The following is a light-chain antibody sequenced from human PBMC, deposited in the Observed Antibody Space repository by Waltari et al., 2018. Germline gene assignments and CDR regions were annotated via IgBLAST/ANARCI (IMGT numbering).Light chain of an antibody. J-gene: IGLJ3*02. CDR3: CSYAGSSIWV. Sequence: QSALTQPASVSGSPGQSITISCTGTSSDVGSYNLVSWYQQHPGKAPKLMIYEDSKRHSGVSNRFSGSKSGNTASLTISGLQAEDEANYYCCSYAGSSIWVFGGGTELTVL. CDR2: EDS. V-gene: IGLV2-23*01. CDR1: SSDVGSYNL.